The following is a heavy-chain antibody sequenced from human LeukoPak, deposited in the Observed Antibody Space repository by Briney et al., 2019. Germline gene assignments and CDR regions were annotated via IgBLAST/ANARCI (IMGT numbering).Heavy chain of an antibody. J-gene: IGHJ4*02. Sequence: GGSLRLSCAASGFTFSSYDMHWVRQAPGKGLEWVAFIRYDGSNKYYADSVKGRFTISRDNSKNTLYLQMNSLRAEDTAVYYCAKGPGDYDFWSGYSDYWGQGTLVTVSS. D-gene: IGHD3-3*01. CDR1: GFTFSSYD. CDR2: IRYDGSNK. CDR3: AKGPGDYDFWSGYSDY. V-gene: IGHV3-30*02.